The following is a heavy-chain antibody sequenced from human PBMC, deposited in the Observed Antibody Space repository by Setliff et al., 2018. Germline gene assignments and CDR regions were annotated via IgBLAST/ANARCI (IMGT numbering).Heavy chain of an antibody. CDR3: ARVYGENDLPDI. V-gene: IGHV4-4*07. CDR2: ISTSGNT. J-gene: IGHJ3*02. Sequence: SETLSLTCTVSGGSIINSYYWSWIRQPAGKGLEWIGRISTSGNTNYNPSLKSRVTVSLDTSKNQFSLKLTSVTAADTAMYYCARVYGENDLPDIWGQGQWSPSPQ. CDR1: GGSIINSYY. D-gene: IGHD4-17*01.